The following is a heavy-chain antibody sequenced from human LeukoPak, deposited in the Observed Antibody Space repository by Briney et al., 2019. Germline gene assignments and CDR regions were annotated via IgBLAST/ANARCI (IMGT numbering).Heavy chain of an antibody. CDR3: ARWGSIAVARFDY. V-gene: IGHV4-59*01. J-gene: IGHJ4*02. D-gene: IGHD6-6*01. Sequence: SETLSLPCTVPGGPTSSSYWSWIRQPQGKGLEWFGYIYYTGSTNYNPSLTSRVNISVDTSKNQFSLNLTSVTAADTAVYYCARWGSIAVARFDYWGQGTLVTVSS. CDR2: IYYTGST. CDR1: GGPTSSSY.